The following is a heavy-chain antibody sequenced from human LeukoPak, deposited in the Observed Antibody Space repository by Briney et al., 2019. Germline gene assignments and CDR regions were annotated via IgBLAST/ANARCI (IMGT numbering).Heavy chain of an antibody. Sequence: PSETLSLTCTVSGCSISSSSYYWGWIRQPPGKGLEWIGSIYYSGSTYYNTSLKSRVTISVDTSKNQFSLKLSSVTAADTAVYYCARRAVGKPFDYWGQGTLVTVSS. V-gene: IGHV4-39*01. CDR2: IYYSGST. CDR1: GCSISSSSYY. CDR3: ARRAVGKPFDY. J-gene: IGHJ4*02. D-gene: IGHD6-19*01.